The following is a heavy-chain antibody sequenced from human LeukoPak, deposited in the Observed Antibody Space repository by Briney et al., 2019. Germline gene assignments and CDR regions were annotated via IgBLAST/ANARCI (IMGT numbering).Heavy chain of an antibody. J-gene: IGHJ6*03. CDR3: ARGRSGGLRYFDWLPKAYYYYYMDV. CDR1: GYTFTSYD. CDR2: MNPNSGNT. D-gene: IGHD3-9*01. V-gene: IGHV1-8*03. Sequence: ASVKVSCKASGYTFTSYDINWVRQATGQGLEWMGWMNPNSGNTGYAQKFQGRVTITRNTSISTAYMELSSLRSEDTAVYYCARGRSGGLRYFDWLPKAYYYYYMDVWGKGTTVTVSS.